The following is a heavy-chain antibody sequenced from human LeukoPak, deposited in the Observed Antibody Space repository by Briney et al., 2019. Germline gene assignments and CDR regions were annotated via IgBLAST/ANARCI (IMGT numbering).Heavy chain of an antibody. J-gene: IGHJ6*03. CDR1: GFTFSNAW. CDR2: IKSKTDGGTT. V-gene: IGHV3-15*01. Sequence: GGSLRLSCAASGFTFSNAWMSWVRQAPGKGLEWVGRIKSKTDGGTTDYAAPVKGRFTISRDDSKNTLYLQMNSLKTEDTAVYYCTTIHFDWLSTPPNYYMDVRGKGTTVTVSS. CDR3: TTIHFDWLSTPPNYYMDV. D-gene: IGHD3-9*01.